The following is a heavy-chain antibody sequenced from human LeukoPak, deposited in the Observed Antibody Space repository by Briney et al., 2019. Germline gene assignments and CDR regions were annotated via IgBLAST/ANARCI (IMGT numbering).Heavy chain of an antibody. Sequence: ASVKVSCKASGYMFTAYYMHWVRQAPGQGLEWMAWISPNSGATNYAQRFQGRVTMTRDTSISTAYMEVTWLTSDDTAVYYCVTSSGYSSSWGAFDIWGQGTMVTVSS. CDR3: VTSSGYSSSWGAFDI. J-gene: IGHJ3*02. CDR1: GYMFTAYY. D-gene: IGHD6-13*01. CDR2: ISPNSGAT. V-gene: IGHV1-2*02.